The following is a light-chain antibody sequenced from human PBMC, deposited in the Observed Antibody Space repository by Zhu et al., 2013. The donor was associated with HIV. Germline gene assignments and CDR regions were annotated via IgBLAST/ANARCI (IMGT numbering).Light chain of an antibody. J-gene: IGLJ3*02. V-gene: IGLV2-23*02. CDR3: CSYAGSSTWV. CDR1: SRNVGSYDF. Sequence: QSALTQPASVSGSPGQTITISCTGTSRNVGSYDFFSWYQQHPGKAPKLIIYEVRRRPSGVSNRFSGSKSGYTASLTISGLQAEDEADYYCCSYAGSSTWVFGGGTKLTVL. CDR2: EVR.